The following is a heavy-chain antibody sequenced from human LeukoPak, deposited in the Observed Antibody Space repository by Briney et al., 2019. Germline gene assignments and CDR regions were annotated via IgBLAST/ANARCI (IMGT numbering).Heavy chain of an antibody. CDR3: ARSPYGGNGGLDY. CDR2: INPNSGGT. Sequence: ASVKVSCKASGYSFTGYYMHWVRQAPGQGLEWMGWINPNSGGTNYAQKFQGRVTMTRDTSISTAYMELSRLRSDDTAVYYCARSPYGGNGGLDYWGQGTLVTVSS. J-gene: IGHJ4*02. D-gene: IGHD4-23*01. V-gene: IGHV1-2*02. CDR1: GYSFTGYY.